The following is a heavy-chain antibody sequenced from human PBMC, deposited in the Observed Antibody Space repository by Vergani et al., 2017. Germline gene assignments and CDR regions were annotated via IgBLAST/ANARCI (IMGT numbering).Heavy chain of an antibody. V-gene: IGHV3-23*01. CDR1: GFTFSSYA. CDR2: ISGSGGST. D-gene: IGHD6-13*01. Sequence: EVQLLESGGGLVQPGGSLRLSCAASGFTFSSYAMSWVRQAPGKGLEWVSAISGSGGSTYYADSVKGRFTISRDNSKNTLYLQMNSLRAEDTAVYYCAKVLTYSSSWRCRVYYFDYWGQGTLVTVSS. J-gene: IGHJ4*02. CDR3: AKVLTYSSSWRCRVYYFDY.